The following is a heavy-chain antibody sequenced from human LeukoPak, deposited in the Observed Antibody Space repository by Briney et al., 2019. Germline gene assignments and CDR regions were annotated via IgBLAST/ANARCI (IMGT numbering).Heavy chain of an antibody. D-gene: IGHD2-2*01. CDR1: GGSISSSSYY. CDR3: ARHSGRLYCSSTSCYSTPFDY. V-gene: IGHV4-39*01. CDR2: IYYSGST. Sequence: PSETLSLTCTVSGGSISSSSYYWGWIRQPPGKGLEWIGSIYYSGSTYYNPSLKSRVTISVDTSKNQFSLKLSSVTAADTAVYYCARHSGRLYCSSTSCYSTPFDYWGQGTLVTVSS. J-gene: IGHJ4*02.